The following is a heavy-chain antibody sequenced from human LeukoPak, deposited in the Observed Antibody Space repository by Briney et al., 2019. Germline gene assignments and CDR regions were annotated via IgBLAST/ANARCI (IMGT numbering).Heavy chain of an antibody. CDR1: GFTFSSYE. D-gene: IGHD3-16*01. CDR3: ARGPANDWVEYYFDY. V-gene: IGHV3-48*03. J-gene: IGHJ4*02. Sequence: PGRSLRLSCAASGFTFSSYEMNWVRQAPGKGLEWVSYISSSGSTIYYADSVKGRFTISRDNAKNSLYLQMNSLRAEDTAVYYCARGPANDWVEYYFDYWGQGTLVTVSS. CDR2: ISSSGSTI.